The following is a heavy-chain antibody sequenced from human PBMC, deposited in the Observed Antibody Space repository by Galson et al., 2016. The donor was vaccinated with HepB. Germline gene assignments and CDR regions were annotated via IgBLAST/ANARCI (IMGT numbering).Heavy chain of an antibody. V-gene: IGHV4-4*02. CDR2: IYHDGRT. CDR1: GGSVSSGDW. Sequence: SETLSLTCVVSGGSVSSGDWWSWVRQPPGRGLEWIAEIYHDGRTNYSPSLKSRVTISVDKSRNQFSLKLRSVTAADTAVYYCARESDLTIFGLFDYWGQGTLVTVSS. J-gene: IGHJ4*02. D-gene: IGHD3-3*01. CDR3: ARESDLTIFGLFDY.